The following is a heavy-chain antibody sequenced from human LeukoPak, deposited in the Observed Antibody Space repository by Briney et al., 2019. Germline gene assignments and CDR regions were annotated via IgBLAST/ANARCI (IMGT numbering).Heavy chain of an antibody. Sequence: GGSLRLSCTVSGFTVSSNSMSWVRQAPGKGLEWVSGISGSGGSTYYADSVKGRFTISRDNSKNTLYLQMNSLRVEDTAVYYCAKGIAVAGKNFDYWGQGTLVTVSS. CDR3: AKGIAVAGKNFDY. D-gene: IGHD6-19*01. V-gene: IGHV3-23*01. J-gene: IGHJ4*02. CDR2: ISGSGGST. CDR1: GFTVSSNS.